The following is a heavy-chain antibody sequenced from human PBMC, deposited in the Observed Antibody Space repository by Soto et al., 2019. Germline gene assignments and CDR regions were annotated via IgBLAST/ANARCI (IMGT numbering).Heavy chain of an antibody. J-gene: IGHJ3*02. D-gene: IGHD3-3*01. V-gene: IGHV1-69*13. CDR1: GGTFSSYA. CDR2: IIPIFGTA. Sequence: SVKVSCKASGGTFSSYAISWVRQAPGQGLEWMGGIIPIFGTANYAQKFQGRVTITADESTSTAYMELSSLRSEDTAVYYCAVSSSLEWLLPDAFDIWGQGTMVTVS. CDR3: AVSSSLEWLLPDAFDI.